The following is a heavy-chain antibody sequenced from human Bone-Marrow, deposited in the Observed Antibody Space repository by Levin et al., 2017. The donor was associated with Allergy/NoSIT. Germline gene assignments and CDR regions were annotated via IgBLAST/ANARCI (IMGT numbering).Heavy chain of an antibody. D-gene: IGHD6-25*01. J-gene: IGHJ4*02. V-gene: IGHV4-59*01. CDR1: GVSMSGYS. Sequence: GSLRLSCSVSGVSMSGYSWSWIRQLPGKGLEWIAYVNDSGRTHDNPSLKSRVTISLDTSKTRLSLKLSSMTAADTAVYYCARGPYSTVAAAAHFDYWGQGILVTVSS. CDR2: VNDSGRT. CDR3: ARGPYSTVAAAAHFDY.